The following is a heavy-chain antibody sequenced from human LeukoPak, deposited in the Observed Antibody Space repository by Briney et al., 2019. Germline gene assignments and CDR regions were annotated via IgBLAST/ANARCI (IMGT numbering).Heavy chain of an antibody. CDR1: GGSFSGYY. Sequence: PSETLSLTCAVYGGSFSGYYWSWIRQPPGKGLEWIGEINHSGSTNYNPSLKSRVTISVDTSKNQFSLKLSSVTAADTAVYYCARDTYYDFWGGYYPPWGQGTLVTVSS. D-gene: IGHD3-3*01. CDR3: ARDTYYDFWGGYYPP. J-gene: IGHJ1*01. CDR2: INHSGST. V-gene: IGHV4-34*01.